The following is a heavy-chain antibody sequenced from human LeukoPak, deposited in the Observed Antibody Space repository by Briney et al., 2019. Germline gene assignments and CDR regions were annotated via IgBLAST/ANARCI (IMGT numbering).Heavy chain of an antibody. J-gene: IGHJ5*02. CDR2: MNPNTGVQ. V-gene: IGHV1-2*02. CDR1: GYTFIDYY. Sequence: ASVKVSCKASGYTFIDYYMHWGRQAPGQGLEWVGWMNPNTGVQNTPQKYQGRATLTSDTSITTFSMELSNLESADTAIYSCARDVFAAYTTHHKFDPWGQGTLVTVSS. CDR3: ARDVFAAYTTHHKFDP. D-gene: IGHD2-2*02.